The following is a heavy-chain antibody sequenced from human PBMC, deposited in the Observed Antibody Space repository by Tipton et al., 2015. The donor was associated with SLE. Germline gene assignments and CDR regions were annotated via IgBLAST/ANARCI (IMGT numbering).Heavy chain of an antibody. V-gene: IGHV4-59*02. Sequence: TLSLTCSVSGGSVSSDHWIWIRQPPGKGLEWLGYISDGGGTNYNPSLKSRLTISVDTSKNQSSLKLSSVTAADTAVYYCARDVGGYNTGWFPYYFDYWGQGTLVTVSS. D-gene: IGHD2-8*02. CDR2: ISDGGGT. J-gene: IGHJ4*02. CDR1: GGSVSSDH. CDR3: ARDVGGYNTGWFPYYFDY.